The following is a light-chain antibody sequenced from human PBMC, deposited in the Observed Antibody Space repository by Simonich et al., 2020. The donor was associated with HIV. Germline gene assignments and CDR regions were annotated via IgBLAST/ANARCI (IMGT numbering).Light chain of an antibody. CDR3: QQYYSTPYT. CDR1: QSVLSRSNNKNY. V-gene: IGKV4-1*01. Sequence: DIVMTQSPDSLAVSLGERATINCKSSQSVLSRSNNKNYLAWYQQKTGQPPKLRIYLASTRESGVPARFSGSGSGTDFTLTISSLQAEDVAVYYCQQYYSTPYTFGQGTKLEIK. CDR2: LAS. J-gene: IGKJ2*01.